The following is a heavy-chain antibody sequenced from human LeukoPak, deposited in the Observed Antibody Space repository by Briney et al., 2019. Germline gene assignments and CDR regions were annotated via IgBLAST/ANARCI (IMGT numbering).Heavy chain of an antibody. CDR3: ARSDYYDRKGMDV. CDR1: GFTFSSYS. Sequence: GGSLRLSCAASGFTFSSYSMNWVRQAPRKGLEWVSYISSSSNTIYYADSVKGRFTISRDNAKNSLYLQMNSLRAEDTAVYHCARSDYYDRKGMDVWGQGTTVTVSS. J-gene: IGHJ6*02. V-gene: IGHV3-48*04. D-gene: IGHD3-22*01. CDR2: ISSSSNTI.